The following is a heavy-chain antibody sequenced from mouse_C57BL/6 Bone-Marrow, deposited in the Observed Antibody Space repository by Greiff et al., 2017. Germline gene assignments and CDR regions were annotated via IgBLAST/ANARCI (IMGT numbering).Heavy chain of an antibody. CDR1: GYTFTTYP. CDR3: ARGGNYGGYYFDY. D-gene: IGHD2-1*01. V-gene: IGHV1-47*01. J-gene: IGHJ2*01. Sequence: VMLVESGAELVKPGASVKMSCKASGYTFTTYPLEWMKQNHGKSLEWIGNFHPYNDDTKYNEKFKGKATLTVEKSSSTVYLERSRLTSDDSAVYYCARGGNYGGYYFDYWGQGTTLTVSS. CDR2: FHPYNDDT.